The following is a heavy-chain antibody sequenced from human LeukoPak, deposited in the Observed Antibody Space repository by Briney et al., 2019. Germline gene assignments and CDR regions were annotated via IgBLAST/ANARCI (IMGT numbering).Heavy chain of an antibody. D-gene: IGHD3-9*01. CDR3: ARESDYDILTGHIDY. Sequence: GGSLRLSCAASGFTVSSNYMSWVRQAPGKGLGWVSVIYSGGSTYYADSVKGRFTISRDNSKNTLYLQMNSLRAEDTAVYYCARESDYDILTGHIDYWGQGTLVTVSS. CDR2: IYSGGST. CDR1: GFTVSSNY. J-gene: IGHJ4*02. V-gene: IGHV3-66*01.